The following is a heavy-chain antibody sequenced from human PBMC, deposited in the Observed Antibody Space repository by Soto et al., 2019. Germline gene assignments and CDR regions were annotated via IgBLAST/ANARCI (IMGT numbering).Heavy chain of an antibody. CDR3: ARERAFGESSPGYYYYGMDV. D-gene: IGHD3-10*01. Sequence: QVQLQESGPGLVKPSGTLSLTCAVSGGSISSSNWWSWVRQTPGKGLEWIGEIYHSGNTNYNPSLKSRVTISVDKSKNQFSLKLSSVSAADTAVYYCARERAFGESSPGYYYYGMDVWGQGTTVTVSS. CDR2: IYHSGNT. V-gene: IGHV4-4*02. J-gene: IGHJ6*02. CDR1: GGSISSSNW.